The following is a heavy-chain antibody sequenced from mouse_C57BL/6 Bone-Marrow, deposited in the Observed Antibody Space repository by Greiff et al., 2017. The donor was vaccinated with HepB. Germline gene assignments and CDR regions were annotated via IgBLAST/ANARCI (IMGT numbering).Heavy chain of an antibody. D-gene: IGHD1-1*01. CDR2: IDPSDSYT. J-gene: IGHJ2*01. CDR3: AREGVYYGSSYYFDY. V-gene: IGHV1-69*01. CDR1: GYTFTSYW. Sequence: QVHVKQPGAELVMPGASVKLSCKASGYTFTSYWMHWVKQRPGQGLEWIGEIDPSDSYTNYNQKFKGKSTLTVDKSSSTAYMQLSSLTSEDSAVYYCAREGVYYGSSYYFDYWGQGTTLTVSS.